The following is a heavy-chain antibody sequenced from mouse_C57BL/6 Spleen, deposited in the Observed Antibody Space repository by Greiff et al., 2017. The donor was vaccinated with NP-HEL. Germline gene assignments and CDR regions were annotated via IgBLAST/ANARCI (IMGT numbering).Heavy chain of an antibody. CDR2: IHPNSGST. CDR3: ARDDYGPYAMDY. J-gene: IGHJ4*01. Sequence: QVQLQQSGAELVKPGASVKLSCKASGYTFTSYWMHWVKQRPGQGLEWIGMIHPNSGSTNYNEKFKSKATLTVDKSSSTAYMQLSSLTSEDSAVYYCARDDYGPYAMDYWGQGTSVTVSS. V-gene: IGHV1-64*01. D-gene: IGHD2-4*01. CDR1: GYTFTSYW.